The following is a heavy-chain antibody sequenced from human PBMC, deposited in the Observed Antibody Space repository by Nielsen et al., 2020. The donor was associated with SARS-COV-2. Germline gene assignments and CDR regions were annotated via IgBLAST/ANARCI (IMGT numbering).Heavy chain of an antibody. J-gene: IGHJ5*02. D-gene: IGHD4-11*01. CDR1: GYTFTSYD. CDR3: ARGEDYTGWFDP. V-gene: IGHV1-8*01. CDR2: MNPNSGNT. Sequence: ASVKVSCKASGYTFTSYDINWVRQATGQGLEWMGWMNPNSGNTGYSQKFQGRVTITRDTSASTAYMELSSLRSEDTAVYYCARGEDYTGWFDPWGQGTLVTVSS.